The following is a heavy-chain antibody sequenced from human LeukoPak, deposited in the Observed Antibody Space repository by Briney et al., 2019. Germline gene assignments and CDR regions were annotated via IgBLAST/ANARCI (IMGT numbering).Heavy chain of an antibody. CDR1: GYAFTSYG. D-gene: IGHD3-9*01. CDR2: INPNSGGT. V-gene: IGHV1-2*02. J-gene: IGHJ4*02. Sequence: GASVKVSCKASGYAFTSYGISWVRQAPGQGLEWMGWINPNSGGTNYAQKFQGRVTMTRDTSITTAYMEMGRLRSNDTALYYCARSPHILTGENFDYWGQGTLVTVSS. CDR3: ARSPHILTGENFDY.